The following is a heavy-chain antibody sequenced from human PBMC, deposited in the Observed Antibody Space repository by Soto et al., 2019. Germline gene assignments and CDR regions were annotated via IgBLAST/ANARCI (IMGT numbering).Heavy chain of an antibody. J-gene: IGHJ6*02. D-gene: IGHD3-10*01. Sequence: SETLSLTCAVYGGSFSGYYWSWIRQPPGKGLEWIGEINHSGSTNYNPSLKSRVTISVDTSKNQFSLKLSSVTAADTAVYYCAIVPSVLWFGELPYLRYYYGMDVWGQGTTVTVSS. CDR3: AIVPSVLWFGELPYLRYYYGMDV. V-gene: IGHV4-34*01. CDR1: GGSFSGYY. CDR2: INHSGST.